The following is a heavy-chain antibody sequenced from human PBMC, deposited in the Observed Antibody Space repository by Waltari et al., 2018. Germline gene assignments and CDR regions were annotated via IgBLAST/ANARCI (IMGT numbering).Heavy chain of an antibody. D-gene: IGHD3-22*01. J-gene: IGHJ6*02. CDR2: ITNNGRNI. CDR3: ARDYCDRSNCHGMDV. V-gene: IGHV3-30*04. Sequence: QVQLVESGGGVVQPGRSLRLSCAASEFTFSSYAMHWVRQAPGKGLGGVAVITNNGRNIYYVDSVKGRFNISRDNSKKTLYMQMNILRVEDTAVYYCARDYCDRSNCHGMDVWGQGTTVTVSS. CDR1: EFTFSSYA.